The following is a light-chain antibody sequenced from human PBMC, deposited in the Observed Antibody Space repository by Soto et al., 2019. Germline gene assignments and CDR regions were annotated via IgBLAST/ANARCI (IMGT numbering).Light chain of an antibody. CDR3: CSYAGSATSL. J-gene: IGLJ2*01. CDR1: SSDVGSYNL. V-gene: IGLV2-23*02. Sequence: QSALTQPASVSGSPGQSITISCTGTSSDVGSYNLVSWYQQHPGKAPKLIIYEVSKRPSGVSNRFSGSKSGNTASLTISGLQAEDEADYYCCSYAGSATSLFGGGTKITVL. CDR2: EVS.